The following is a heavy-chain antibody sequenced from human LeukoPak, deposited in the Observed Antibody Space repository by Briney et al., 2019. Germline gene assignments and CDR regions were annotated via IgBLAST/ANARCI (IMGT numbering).Heavy chain of an antibody. CDR3: AREGAIIAVAGTGFDY. CDR2: INPSGGST. Sequence: AASVKVSCKASGYTFTSYYTHWVRQAPGQGLEWMGIINPSGGSTSYAQKFQGRVTMTRDTSTSTVYMELSSLRSEDTAVYYCAREGAIIAVAGTGFDYWGQGTLVTVSS. CDR1: GYTFTSYY. V-gene: IGHV1-46*03. J-gene: IGHJ4*02. D-gene: IGHD6-19*01.